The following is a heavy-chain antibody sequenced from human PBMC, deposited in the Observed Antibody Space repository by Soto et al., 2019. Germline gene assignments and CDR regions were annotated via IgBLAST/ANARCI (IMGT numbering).Heavy chain of an antibody. CDR3: AKGRYYGSGSKYGYFDL. V-gene: IGHV3-23*01. Sequence: EVQLLESGGGLVQPGGSLRLSCAASGFTFSSYAMSWVRQAPGKGLEWVSAISGSGGSTYYADSVKGRFTISRDNSKNTLYLQMNSLRAEDTAVYYCAKGRYYGSGSKYGYFDLWGRGTLVTVSS. CDR2: ISGSGGST. CDR1: GFTFSSYA. J-gene: IGHJ2*01. D-gene: IGHD3-10*01.